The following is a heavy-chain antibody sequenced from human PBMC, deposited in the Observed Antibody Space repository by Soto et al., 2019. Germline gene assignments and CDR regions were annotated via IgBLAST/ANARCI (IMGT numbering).Heavy chain of an antibody. CDR2: INAGNGNT. J-gene: IGHJ6*02. Sequence: GSVKVSCKASGYTFTSYAMHWVRQAPGQRLEWMGWINAGNGNTKYSQRFQGRVTITRDTSASTAYMELSSLRSEDTAVYYCARSGNYDFWSGYPYGMDVWGQGTTVTVSS. D-gene: IGHD3-3*01. CDR1: GYTFTSYA. V-gene: IGHV1-3*01. CDR3: ARSGNYDFWSGYPYGMDV.